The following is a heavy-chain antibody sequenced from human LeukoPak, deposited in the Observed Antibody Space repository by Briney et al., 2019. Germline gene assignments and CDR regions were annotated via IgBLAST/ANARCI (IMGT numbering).Heavy chain of an antibody. CDR2: MSYSGGT. Sequence: TPSEPLSLTCTASGCSLSNYYWSWIGQPPGKGLEGFGYMSYSGGTNHSPSLKSRVTISIDTSKNQFSLKLSSVTAADTAVYYCARGYGSGSYYEIDYWGQGILVTVSS. V-gene: IGHV4-59*13. D-gene: IGHD3-10*01. CDR3: ARGYGSGSYYEIDY. J-gene: IGHJ4*02. CDR1: GCSLSNYY.